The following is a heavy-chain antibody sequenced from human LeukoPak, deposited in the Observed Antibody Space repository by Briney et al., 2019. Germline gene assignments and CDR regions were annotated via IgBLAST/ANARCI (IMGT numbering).Heavy chain of an antibody. CDR3: ERGGKATVVTM. V-gene: IGHV4-4*07. J-gene: IGHJ4*02. CDR1: GGSINSYY. CDR2: IYSIGST. Sequence: SETLSLTCTVSGGSINSYYWSWIRQPAGKGLEWIGRIYSIGSTNYNPPLKSRVPMSVDTSKNQFSLKLTCVSAADTGVYYCERGGKATVVTMWGQGILVSVFS. D-gene: IGHD4-23*01.